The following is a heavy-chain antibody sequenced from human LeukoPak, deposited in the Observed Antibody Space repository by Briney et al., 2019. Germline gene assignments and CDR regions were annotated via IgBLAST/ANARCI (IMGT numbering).Heavy chain of an antibody. CDR3: ARTLAYCGGDCYSREQTYYYYYYMDV. V-gene: IGHV2-70*11. Sequence: SGPTLVNPTQTLTLTCTFSGFSLNTSGMCVSWIRQPPGKALEWLARIDWDDDKYYSTSLKTGLTISKDTSKNQVVLTMTNMDPVDTATYYCARTLAYCGGDCYSREQTYYYYYYMDVWGKGTTVTISS. J-gene: IGHJ6*03. D-gene: IGHD2-21*02. CDR2: IDWDDDK. CDR1: GFSLNTSGMC.